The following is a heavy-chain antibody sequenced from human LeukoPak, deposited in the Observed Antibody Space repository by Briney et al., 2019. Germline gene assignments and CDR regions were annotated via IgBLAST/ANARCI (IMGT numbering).Heavy chain of an antibody. Sequence: GGSLRLSCAASGFTFSSYAMSWVRQAPGKGLEWVSAISGSGGSTYYADSVKGRFTISRDNSKNTLYLQMNSLRAEDTAVYYCAKDNRIAAAGPVVMVGYFDYWGQGTLVTVSS. CDR2: ISGSGGST. CDR3: AKDNRIAAAGPVVMVGYFDY. D-gene: IGHD6-13*01. V-gene: IGHV3-23*01. CDR1: GFTFSSYA. J-gene: IGHJ4*02.